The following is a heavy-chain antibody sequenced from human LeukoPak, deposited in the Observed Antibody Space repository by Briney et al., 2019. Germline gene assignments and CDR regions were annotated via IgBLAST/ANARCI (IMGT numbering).Heavy chain of an antibody. CDR3: ARDDDFWSCYSNGGFLY. CDR2: ISSSGSTI. V-gene: IGHV3-48*03. Sequence: PGGSLRFTCAASGFTFSSYEMNWVRQAPGKGLEWVSYISSSGSTIYYADSVKGRFTISRDNAKNSLYLQMNSLRAEDTAVYYCARDDDFWSCYSNGGFLYWGQGTLVTVSS. D-gene: IGHD3-3*01. CDR1: GFTFSSYE. J-gene: IGHJ4*02.